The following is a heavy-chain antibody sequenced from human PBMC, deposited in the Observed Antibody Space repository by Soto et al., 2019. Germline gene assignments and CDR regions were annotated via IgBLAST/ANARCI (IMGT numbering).Heavy chain of an antibody. CDR2: IHAYNGDT. CDR1: GYTFSSYR. Sequence: QVPLVQSGAEVKKPGASVKVSCKASGYTFSSYRISWVRQAPGQGPEWMGWIHAYNGDTKYAQKFQDRLIMTTDTSTSTAYMELRRPTSVDTSVYYCARADYGDDDYWGQGSLVTLSS. D-gene: IGHD4-17*01. J-gene: IGHJ4*02. CDR3: ARADYGDDDY. V-gene: IGHV1-18*01.